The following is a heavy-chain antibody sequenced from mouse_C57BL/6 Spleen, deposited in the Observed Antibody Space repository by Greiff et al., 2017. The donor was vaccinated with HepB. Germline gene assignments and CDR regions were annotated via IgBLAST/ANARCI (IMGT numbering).Heavy chain of an antibody. CDR1: GFTFSSYA. D-gene: IGHD3-2*02. CDR2: ISSGGDYI. V-gene: IGHV5-9-1*02. J-gene: IGHJ3*01. Sequence: EVKVEESGEGLVKPGGSLKLSCAASGFTFSSYAMSWVRQTPEKRLEWVAYISSGGDYIYYADTVKGRFTISRDNARNTLYLQMSSLKSEDTAMYYCTRDQEAWFAYWGQGTLVTVSA. CDR3: TRDQEAWFAY.